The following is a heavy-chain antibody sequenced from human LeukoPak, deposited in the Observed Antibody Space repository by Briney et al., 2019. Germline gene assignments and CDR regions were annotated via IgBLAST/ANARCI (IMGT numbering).Heavy chain of an antibody. CDR1: GYTFTSDG. J-gene: IGHJ6*02. CDR3: ARTPGMVVVKTFYCMDV. V-gene: IGHV1-18*01. Sequence: ASVKVSCKTSGYTFTSDGISWVRQAPGQGFEWMGWIGTYKGNTNYAQMFQGRVTMTTDTSTSTAYMELKNLRSDDTAVYYCARTPGMVVVKTFYCMDVWGQGTTVTVSS. CDR2: IGTYKGNT. D-gene: IGHD3-22*01.